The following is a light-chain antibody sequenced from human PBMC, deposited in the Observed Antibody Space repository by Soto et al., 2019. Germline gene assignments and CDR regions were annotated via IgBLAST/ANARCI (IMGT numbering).Light chain of an antibody. CDR1: QSVNSNY. CDR3: QQYGRTPLT. Sequence: EIVLTQSPGTLSLSPGERATLSCRASQSVNSNYLAWYQQKPGQAPRLLIYGASNRATGIPDRFSGSGSATDFTLTITRLEPDDFAMYYCQQYGRTPLTFGQGTKVEIK. V-gene: IGKV3-20*01. CDR2: GAS. J-gene: IGKJ1*01.